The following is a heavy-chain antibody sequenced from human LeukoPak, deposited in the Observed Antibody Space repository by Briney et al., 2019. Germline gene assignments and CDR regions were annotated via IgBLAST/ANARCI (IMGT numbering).Heavy chain of an antibody. CDR3: ARSRGNYGSGTLRNYFDY. V-gene: IGHV4-34*01. Sequence: SETLSLTCAVYGGSFSGYYWSWIRQPPGKGLEWIGEINHRGSTNYNPYLKSRVTISVDTSKNQFSLKLSSVTAADTAVYYCARSRGNYGSGTLRNYFDYWGQGTLVTVSS. J-gene: IGHJ4*02. D-gene: IGHD3-10*01. CDR2: INHRGST. CDR1: GGSFSGYY.